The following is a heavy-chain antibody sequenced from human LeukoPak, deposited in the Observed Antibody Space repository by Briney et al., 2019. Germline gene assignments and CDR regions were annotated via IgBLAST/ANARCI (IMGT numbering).Heavy chain of an antibody. CDR3: ARDPPTITLAGNGNDY. Sequence: GGSLRLSCAASGFTFSSYAMNWVRQAPGKGLEWVAYISSSSSYIYYADSVKGRFTISRDNAKKSLYLQMNSLRAEDTAVYYCARDPPTITLAGNGNDYWGQGTLVTVSS. V-gene: IGHV3-21*01. CDR1: GFTFSSYA. J-gene: IGHJ4*02. D-gene: IGHD6-19*01. CDR2: ISSSSSYI.